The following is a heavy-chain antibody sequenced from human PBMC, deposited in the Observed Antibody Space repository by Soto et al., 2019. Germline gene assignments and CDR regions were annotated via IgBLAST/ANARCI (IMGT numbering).Heavy chain of an antibody. CDR1: GFTFSSYA. CDR3: AKAAAPQPWIQLWFDY. Sequence: GGSLRLSCAASGFTFSSYAMSWVRQAPGKGLEWVSAISGSGGSTYYADSVKGRFTISRDNSKNTLYLQMNSLRAEDTAVYYCAKAAAPQPWIQLWFDYWGQGTLVTVSS. J-gene: IGHJ4*02. CDR2: ISGSGGST. V-gene: IGHV3-23*01. D-gene: IGHD5-18*01.